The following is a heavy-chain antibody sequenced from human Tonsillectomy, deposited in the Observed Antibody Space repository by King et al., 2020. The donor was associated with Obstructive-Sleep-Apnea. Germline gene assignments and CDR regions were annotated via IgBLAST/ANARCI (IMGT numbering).Heavy chain of an antibody. CDR2: MYYSGST. Sequence: LQLQESGPGLVKPSETLSLTCTVFGGSISSSSYYWGWIRQPPGKGLEWIGHMYYSGSTNCNPSLKSRVTTSVDTSKNHFSLKLSSVTAADTAVYYCVRLRPMVRGAPLYYFAMDVWGQGTTVTVSS. CDR1: GGSISSSSYY. V-gene: IGHV4-39*02. J-gene: IGHJ6*02. D-gene: IGHD3-10*01. CDR3: VRLRPMVRGAPLYYFAMDV.